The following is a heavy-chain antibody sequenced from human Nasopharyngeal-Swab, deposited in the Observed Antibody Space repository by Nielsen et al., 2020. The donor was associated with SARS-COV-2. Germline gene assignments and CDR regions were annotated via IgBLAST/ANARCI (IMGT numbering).Heavy chain of an antibody. J-gene: IGHJ6*03. V-gene: IGHV1-3*01. D-gene: IGHD3-16*01. Sequence: ERQAPGQRLEWMGWINPGNGNTKYSQEFQGRVTITRDTPASTAYMELSSLRSEDTAIYYCARDLGGYYYYMDVWGKGTTVTVSS. CDR2: INPGNGNT. CDR3: ARDLGGYYYYMDV.